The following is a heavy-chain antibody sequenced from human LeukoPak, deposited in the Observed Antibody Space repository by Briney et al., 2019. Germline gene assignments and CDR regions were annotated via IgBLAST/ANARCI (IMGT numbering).Heavy chain of an antibody. Sequence: GGSLRLSCEASGFTFSRFGMNWVRQAPGKGLEWVAFIQYDESLKCYLGSVKGRFATSRYNSKNTVYLQMNSLRVEDTAVYYCAKDQGVVGSYDAWGQGTLVTVSS. CDR1: GFTFSRFG. CDR3: AKDQGVVGSYDA. CDR2: IQYDESLK. J-gene: IGHJ5*02. D-gene: IGHD3-10*01. V-gene: IGHV3-30*02.